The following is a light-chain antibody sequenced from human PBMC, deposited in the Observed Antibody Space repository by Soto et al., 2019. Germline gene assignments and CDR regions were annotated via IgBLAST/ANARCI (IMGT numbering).Light chain of an antibody. Sequence: QSVLTQPPSVSAAPGQTVTISCSGSYSNIGNNFVSWYQHLPGTAPKLLIYANNKRPSDIPDRFSGSKPGTSATLGISGLQTGDEADYFCASWDYKLTAMVFGGGTKVTVL. J-gene: IGLJ3*02. CDR3: ASWDYKLTAMV. CDR1: YSNIGNNF. CDR2: ANN. V-gene: IGLV1-51*01.